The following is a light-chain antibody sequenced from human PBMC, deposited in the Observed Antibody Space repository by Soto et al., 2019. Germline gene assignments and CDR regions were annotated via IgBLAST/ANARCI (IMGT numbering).Light chain of an antibody. J-gene: IGKJ1*01. V-gene: IGKV1-5*03. CDR2: KAS. CDR3: QQYNSYPWT. CDR1: QSISSW. Sequence: DIQMTQSPSTLSAFVGDRVTITCRASQSISSWLAWYQQKPGKAPKLLIYKASNLESGVPSRFSGSGSGTEFTLTISSLQPDDFATYYCQQYNSYPWTFGQGTKVESK.